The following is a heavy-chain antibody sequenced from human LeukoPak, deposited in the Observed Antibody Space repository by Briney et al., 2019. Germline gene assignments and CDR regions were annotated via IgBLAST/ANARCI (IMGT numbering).Heavy chain of an antibody. Sequence: ASVKVSCKASGYTFTGYYMHWVRQAPGQGLEWMGWINPNSGGTNYAQKFQGRVTMARDTSISTAYMELSRLRSDDTAVYYCARAGDWVGATFEAFDYWGQGTLVTVSS. CDR2: INPNSGGT. CDR3: ARAGDWVGATFEAFDY. D-gene: IGHD1-26*01. J-gene: IGHJ4*02. CDR1: GYTFTGYY. V-gene: IGHV1-2*02.